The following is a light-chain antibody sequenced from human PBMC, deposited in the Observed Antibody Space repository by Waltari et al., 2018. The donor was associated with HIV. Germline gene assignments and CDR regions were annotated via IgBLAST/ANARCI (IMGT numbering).Light chain of an antibody. CDR2: GAS. Sequence: EIVLTQSPGTLSLSPGERATLSCRASQTVSSSYLAWYQQKPGQAPRLLIYGASNRATGISDRVSGSGSGTDFTLTISRLEPEDFAVYYCHHYGSSPYTFGPGTKLEIK. CDR1: QTVSSSY. J-gene: IGKJ2*01. V-gene: IGKV3-20*01. CDR3: HHYGSSPYT.